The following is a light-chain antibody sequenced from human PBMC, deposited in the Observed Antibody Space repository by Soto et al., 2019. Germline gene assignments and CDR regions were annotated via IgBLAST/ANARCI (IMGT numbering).Light chain of an antibody. CDR2: ENN. Sequence: QSVLTQPTSVSAAPGQKVTISCSGSSSNIGNNYLSWYQQLPGTAPKLLIYENNKRPSGIPDRFSGSKSGTSATLGITGLQTGDEADYYCGTWDSSLSAGVFGEGTQLTVL. V-gene: IGLV1-51*02. J-gene: IGLJ3*02. CDR3: GTWDSSLSAGV. CDR1: SSNIGNNY.